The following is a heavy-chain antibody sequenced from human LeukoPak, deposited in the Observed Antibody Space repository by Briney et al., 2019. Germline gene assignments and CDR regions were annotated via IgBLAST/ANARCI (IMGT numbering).Heavy chain of an antibody. CDR3: ARRGYVWGSYRQPVDY. D-gene: IGHD3-16*02. V-gene: IGHV4-34*01. CDR2: INHSGST. CDR1: GASFSGYY. J-gene: IGHJ4*02. Sequence: SETLSLTCAVYGASFSGYYWSWIRQPPGKGLEWIGEINHSGSTNYNPSLKSRVTISVDTSKNQFSLKLSSVTAADTAVYYCARRGYVWGSYRQPVDYWGQGTLVTVSS.